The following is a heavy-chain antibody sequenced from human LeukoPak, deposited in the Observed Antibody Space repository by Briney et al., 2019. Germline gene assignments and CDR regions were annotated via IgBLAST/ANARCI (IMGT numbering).Heavy chain of an antibody. CDR2: IISIFGTA. CDR3: ARSYDSSGYYPSFDY. CDR1: GYTFTGYY. Sequence: SVRDSCKASGYTFTGYYMHRVRPAPGQGLEWMGGIISIFGTANYAQKFQGRVTITADESTSTAYMELSSLRSEDTAVYYCARSYDSSGYYPSFDYWGQGTLVTVSS. V-gene: IGHV1-69*13. D-gene: IGHD3-22*01. J-gene: IGHJ4*02.